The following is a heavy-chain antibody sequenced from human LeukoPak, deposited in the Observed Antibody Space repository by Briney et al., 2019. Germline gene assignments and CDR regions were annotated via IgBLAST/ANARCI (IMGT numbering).Heavy chain of an antibody. D-gene: IGHD3-9*01. CDR3: ARLRYFDWLLSGGYFDY. Sequence: PSETLSLTCTVSGGSISSSSYYWGWIRQPPGKGLEWIGSIYYSGSTYYNPSLKSRVTISVDTSKNQFSLKLSSVTAADTAVYYCARLRYFDWLLSGGYFDYWGQGTLVTVSS. CDR1: GGSISSSSYY. CDR2: IYYSGST. J-gene: IGHJ4*02. V-gene: IGHV4-39*01.